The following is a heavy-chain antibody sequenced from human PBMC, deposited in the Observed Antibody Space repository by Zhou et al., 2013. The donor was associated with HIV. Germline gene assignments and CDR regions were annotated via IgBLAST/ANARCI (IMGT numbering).Heavy chain of an antibody. D-gene: IGHD6-13*01. CDR2: ILPNSGGT. Sequence: QVHLVQSGAEVKEPGASVKISCKTEYSFSIYYMHWVRQAPGQGLEWMGWILPNSGGTNYAQKFQGRVTMTRDTSISTAYMELSRLRSDDTAVYYCAREGSSWPYYMDVWGKGTTVTVSS. CDR1: EYSFSIYY. J-gene: IGHJ6*03. CDR3: AREGSSWPYYMDV. V-gene: IGHV1-2*02.